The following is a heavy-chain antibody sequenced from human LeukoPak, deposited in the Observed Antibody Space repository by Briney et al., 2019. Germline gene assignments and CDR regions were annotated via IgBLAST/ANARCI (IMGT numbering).Heavy chain of an antibody. CDR3: ASLGTIFGVVIV. CDR2: IYYSGSANYYPS. Sequence: SETLSLTCTVSGGSISNYFWNWIRQPPGKGLEWIAYIYYSGSANYYPSNYNPSLMGRVTISVDTPKKQISLQLSSVTAADTAVYYCASLGTIFGVVIVWGKGTTVTVSS. J-gene: IGHJ6*04. V-gene: IGHV4-59*01. D-gene: IGHD3-3*01. CDR1: GGSISNYF.